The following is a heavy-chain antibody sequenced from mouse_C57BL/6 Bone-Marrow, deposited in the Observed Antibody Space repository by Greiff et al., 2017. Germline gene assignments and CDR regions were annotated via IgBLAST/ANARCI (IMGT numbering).Heavy chain of an antibody. CDR2: IRSKSNNYAT. J-gene: IGHJ2*01. D-gene: IGHD5-5*01. CDR1: GFSFNTYA. Sequence: EVQGVESGGGLVQPKGSLKLSCAASGFSFNTYAMNWVRQAPGKGLEWVARIRSKSNNYATYYADSVKDRFTISRDDSESMLYLQMNNLKTEDTAMYYCVRHETTGFDYWGQGTTLTVSS. V-gene: IGHV10-1*01. CDR3: VRHETTGFDY.